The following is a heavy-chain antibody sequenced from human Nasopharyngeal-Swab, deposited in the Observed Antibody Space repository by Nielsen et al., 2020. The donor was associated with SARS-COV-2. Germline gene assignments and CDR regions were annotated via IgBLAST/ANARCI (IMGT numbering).Heavy chain of an antibody. J-gene: IGHJ4*02. CDR1: GFSVSSNY. V-gene: IGHV3-53*01. D-gene: IGHD1-26*01. CDR2: IYSGGTT. CDR3: ARVVRRGGALAAFDY. Sequence: GESLKISCVVPGFSVSSNYMSWVRQAPGKGLEWVSVIYSGGTTYYADSVKGRFTISRDNSKNTLYLQMNGLRGEDTAVYYCARVVRRGGALAAFDYWGQGALVTVSS.